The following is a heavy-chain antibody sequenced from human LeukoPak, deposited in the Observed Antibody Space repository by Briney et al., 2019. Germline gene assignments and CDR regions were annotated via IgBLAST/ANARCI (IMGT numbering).Heavy chain of an antibody. CDR3: ARHNCSSSACYSWFDP. CDR2: IYYSGST. D-gene: IGHD2-2*02. CDR1: GGSISSSNYY. Sequence: SETLSLTCTVSGGSISSSNYYWGWIRQPPGKGLEWIGSIYYSGSTYYNPSLKSRVTISIDTSRNRFSLKLTSVTAADTAFYYCARHNCSSSACYSWFDPWGQGTLVTVSS. V-gene: IGHV4-39*02. J-gene: IGHJ5*02.